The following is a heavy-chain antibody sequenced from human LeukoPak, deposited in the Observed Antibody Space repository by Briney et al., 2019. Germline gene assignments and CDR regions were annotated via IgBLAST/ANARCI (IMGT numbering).Heavy chain of an antibody. CDR1: GFTFSSYV. Sequence: PGGSLRLSCAASGFTFSSYVMHWVRQAPGKGLEWVAIISYDGSNEYYADSVKGRFTISRDNSKNTLYLQMNSLRAADTAVYYCARGPYYDILTGYSNDYWGQGTLVTVSS. CDR2: ISYDGSNE. D-gene: IGHD3-9*01. J-gene: IGHJ4*02. CDR3: ARGPYYDILTGYSNDY. V-gene: IGHV3-30*04.